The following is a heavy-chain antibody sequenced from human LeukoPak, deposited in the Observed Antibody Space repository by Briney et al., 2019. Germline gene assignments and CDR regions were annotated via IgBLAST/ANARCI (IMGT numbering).Heavy chain of an antibody. CDR1: GFTFSSYE. V-gene: IGHV3-48*03. Sequence: GGSLRLSCAASGFTFSSYEMNGVRQAPGKGLEWVSYISSSGSTIYYADSVKGRFTISRDNAKNSLYLQMNSLRAEDTAVYYCARKYCTNGVCYGLGAFDIWGQGTMVTVSS. CDR2: ISSSGSTI. J-gene: IGHJ3*02. CDR3: ARKYCTNGVCYGLGAFDI. D-gene: IGHD2-8*01.